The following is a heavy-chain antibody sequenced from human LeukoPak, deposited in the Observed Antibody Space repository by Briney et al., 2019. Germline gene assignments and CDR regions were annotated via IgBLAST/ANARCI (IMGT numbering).Heavy chain of an antibody. J-gene: IGHJ4*02. Sequence: ASVKVSCKVSGYTLTELSMHWVRQAPGKGLEWMGGFDPEDGETIYAQKFQGRVTMTEDTSTDTAYMELSSLRSEDTAVYYCATDYYGSGSYLWVFDYWGRGTLVTVSS. CDR2: FDPEDGET. CDR1: GYTLTELS. V-gene: IGHV1-24*01. CDR3: ATDYYGSGSYLWVFDY. D-gene: IGHD3-10*01.